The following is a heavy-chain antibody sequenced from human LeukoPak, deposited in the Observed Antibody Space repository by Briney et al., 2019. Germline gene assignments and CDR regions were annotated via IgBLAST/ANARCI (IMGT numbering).Heavy chain of an antibody. J-gene: IGHJ4*02. V-gene: IGHV1-2*02. CDR1: GYTFTCYY. CDR3: ARAYCGGDCYFDY. Sequence: ASVKVSCKASGYTFTCYYMHWVRQAPGQGLEWMGWINPNSGGTNYAQKFQGRVTMTRDTSISTAYMELSRLRSDDTAVYYCARAYCGGDCYFDYWGQGTLVTVSS. D-gene: IGHD2-21*01. CDR2: INPNSGGT.